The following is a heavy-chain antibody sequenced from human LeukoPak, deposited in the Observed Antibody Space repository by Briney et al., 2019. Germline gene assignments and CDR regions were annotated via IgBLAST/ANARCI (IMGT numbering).Heavy chain of an antibody. J-gene: IGHJ4*02. Sequence: SETLSLTCTVSGGSISSYYWSWIRQPAGKGLEWIGRIYTSGSTNYNPSLKSRVTISVDTSKNQFSLKLSSVTAADTAVYYCASRAAAARGGTFDYWGQGTLVTVSS. CDR1: GGSISSYY. D-gene: IGHD6-13*01. V-gene: IGHV4-4*07. CDR2: IYTSGST. CDR3: ASRAAAARGGTFDY.